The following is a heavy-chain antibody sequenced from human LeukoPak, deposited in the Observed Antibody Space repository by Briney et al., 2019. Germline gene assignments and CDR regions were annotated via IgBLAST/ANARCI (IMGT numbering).Heavy chain of an antibody. CDR2: LNPNTAGT. CDR1: GYTFTGYY. J-gene: IGHJ6*03. V-gene: IGHV1-2*02. D-gene: IGHD4-11*01. Sequence: GASVKVSCKASGYTFTGYYFHWVRQAPGQGLEWMGWLNPNTAGTNYAQKFLGGVTLTWDTSISTAYMELNRLTSDDTAVYYCATSAGDYRAGHYYYMGVWGKGTSVTVSS. CDR3: ATSAGDYRAGHYYYMGV.